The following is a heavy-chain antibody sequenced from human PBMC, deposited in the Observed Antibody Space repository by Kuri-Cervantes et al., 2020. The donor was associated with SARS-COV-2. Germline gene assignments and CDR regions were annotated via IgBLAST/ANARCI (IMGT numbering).Heavy chain of an antibody. D-gene: IGHD5-12*01. CDR2: IYYSGST. V-gene: IGHV4-39*01. Sequence: GSLRLSCTVSGGSISSSSYYWGWIRQPPGKGLEWIGSIYYSGSTYYNPSLKSRVTMSVDMSKNQFSLTLSSVTAAGTAVYYCARHRGYSGYDYFDSWGQGTLVTVSS. CDR1: GGSISSSSYY. CDR3: ARHRGYSGYDYFDS. J-gene: IGHJ4*02.